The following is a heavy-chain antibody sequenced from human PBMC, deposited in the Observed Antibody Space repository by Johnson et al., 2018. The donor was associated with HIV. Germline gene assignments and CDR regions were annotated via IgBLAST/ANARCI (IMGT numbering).Heavy chain of an antibody. CDR2: IWYDGSKN. J-gene: IGHJ3*02. D-gene: IGHD6-6*01. Sequence: QVQLVESGGGVVQPGRSLRLSCAASGFTFSSYGMHWVRQAPGKGLEWVAVIWYDGSKNNYADSVRGRFTISRDNSKNTLYLQMNSLRAEDTAVYYCAKHYSSSPNDAFDIWGQGTMVTVSS. CDR1: GFTFSSYG. CDR3: AKHYSSSPNDAFDI. V-gene: IGHV3-33*06.